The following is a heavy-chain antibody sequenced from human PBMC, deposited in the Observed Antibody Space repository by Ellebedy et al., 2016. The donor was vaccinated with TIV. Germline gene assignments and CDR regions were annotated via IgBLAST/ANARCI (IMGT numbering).Heavy chain of an antibody. D-gene: IGHD2-2*01. CDR3: ARGGSCTTTNCDNWCDP. Sequence: GESLKISXAASGFTFSSYWMHWVRQAPGKGLVWVSRINSDGSSTSYADSVKGRFTISRDNAKNTLYLQMNSLRGEDTGVYFCARGGSCTTTNCDNWCDPWGQGTLVTVSS. J-gene: IGHJ5*02. CDR2: INSDGSST. CDR1: GFTFSSYW. V-gene: IGHV3-74*01.